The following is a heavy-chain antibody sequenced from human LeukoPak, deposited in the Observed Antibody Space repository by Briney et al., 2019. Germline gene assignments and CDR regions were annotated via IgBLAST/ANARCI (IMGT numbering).Heavy chain of an antibody. CDR1: GFAFSTYA. D-gene: IGHD2-2*01. CDR3: AKLGCSGTSCYCNY. CDR2: IRASSGST. Sequence: PGGSLRLSCAASGFAFSTYAMSWVRQAPGQGLEWVSSIRASSGSTYYADSVKGRLTISRDDSKNTLYLQMNSLRAEDTAVYYCAKLGCSGTSCYCNYWGQGTLVTVSS. J-gene: IGHJ4*02. V-gene: IGHV3-23*01.